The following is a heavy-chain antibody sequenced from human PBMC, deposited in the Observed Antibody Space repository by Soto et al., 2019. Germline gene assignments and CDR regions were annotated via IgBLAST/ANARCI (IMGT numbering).Heavy chain of an antibody. CDR3: ARGRWVRGPGKYYLDS. V-gene: IGHV1-3*01. J-gene: IGHJ5*01. D-gene: IGHD3-10*01. CDR1: GYTFINHA. Sequence: QVQLVQSGAEVRKPGASVKVSCEASGYTFINHAVYWVRQAPGQRLEWLGWINAGNGDTKYSQNFQGRVTITRDISASTIYMELRSLRSEDTAMYYCARGRWVRGPGKYYLDSWGQGSLVTASS. CDR2: INAGNGDT.